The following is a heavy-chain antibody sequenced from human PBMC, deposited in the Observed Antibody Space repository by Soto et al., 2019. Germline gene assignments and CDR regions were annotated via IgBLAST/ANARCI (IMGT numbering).Heavy chain of an antibody. CDR2: ISAYNGNT. V-gene: IGHV1-18*01. D-gene: IGHD5-12*01. CDR1: GYTFTSYG. CDR3: ARKGGSIILDAFDI. Sequence: GASVKVSCKASGYTFTSYGISWVRQAPGQGLEWMGWISAYNGNTNYAQKLQGRVTMTTDSSTSTAYMELRSLRSDDTAVYYCARKGGSIILDAFDIWGQGTMVTVSS. J-gene: IGHJ3*02.